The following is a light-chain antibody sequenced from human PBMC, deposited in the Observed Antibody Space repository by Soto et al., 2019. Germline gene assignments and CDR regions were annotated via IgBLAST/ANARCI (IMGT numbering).Light chain of an antibody. V-gene: IGLV1-51*02. J-gene: IGLJ2*01. CDR3: GTWDNGLSAVV. Sequence: QSVLTQPPSVSAAPGQKITISCSGSDSNIWYNSVSWYQQLPGTAPKLLISENDERPSDLPGRFSASKSGTSATLGITGLQTGDEATYFCGTWDNGLSAVVFGGGTKLTVL. CDR1: DSNIWYNS. CDR2: END.